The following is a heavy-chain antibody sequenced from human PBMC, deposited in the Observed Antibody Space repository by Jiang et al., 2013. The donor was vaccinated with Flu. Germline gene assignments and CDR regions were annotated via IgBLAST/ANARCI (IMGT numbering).Heavy chain of an antibody. D-gene: IGHD3-22*01. CDR2: GYHSGDI. CDR3: ASNSGYFRSVFDY. CDR1: GASIRAYY. V-gene: IGHV4-59*01. J-gene: IGHJ4*02. Sequence: SGPGLVKPSETLSLTCTVSGASIRAYYWSWIRLSPGGRLEWIGYGYHSGDIRYNDSFKRRATISVSTSKKEVSLKLSSVTAADTAVYYCASNSGYFRSVFDYWGQGVPVSVSA.